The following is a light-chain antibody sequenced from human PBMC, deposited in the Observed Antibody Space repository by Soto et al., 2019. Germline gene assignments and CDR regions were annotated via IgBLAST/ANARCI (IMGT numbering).Light chain of an antibody. CDR1: QGISSS. CDR2: AAS. Sequence: DIQLTQSPSFLSASVGDRVTITCRASQGISSSLAWYQQKPGKAPILLIYAASTLQSGVPSRFSGSGSVTEFTLTIGSLQPEDFATYYCQQFNTCPYSFGQGTELEIK. CDR3: QQFNTCPYS. J-gene: IGKJ2*01. V-gene: IGKV1-9*01.